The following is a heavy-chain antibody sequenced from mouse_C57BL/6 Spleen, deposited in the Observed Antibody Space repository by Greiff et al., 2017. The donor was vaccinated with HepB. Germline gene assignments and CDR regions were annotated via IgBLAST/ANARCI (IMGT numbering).Heavy chain of an antibody. CDR1: GFNIKDDY. Sequence: EVQLQQSGAELVRPGASVKLSCTASGFNIKDDYMHWVKQRPEQGLEWIGWIDPENGDTEYASKFQGTATITADTSSNTAYLQLSSLTSEDTAVYYCTSYSNYLFAYWGQGTLVTVSA. CDR3: TSYSNYLFAY. V-gene: IGHV14-4*01. CDR2: IDPENGDT. J-gene: IGHJ3*01. D-gene: IGHD2-5*01.